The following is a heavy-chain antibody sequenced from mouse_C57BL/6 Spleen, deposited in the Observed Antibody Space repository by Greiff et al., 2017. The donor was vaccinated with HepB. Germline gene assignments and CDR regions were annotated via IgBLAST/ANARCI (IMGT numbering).Heavy chain of an antibody. J-gene: IGHJ4*01. V-gene: IGHV1-43*01. CDR2: INPSTGGT. Sequence: VQLQQSGPELVKPGASVKISCKASGYSFTGYYMHWVKQSSEKSLEWIGEINPSTGGTSYNQKFKGKATLTVDKSSSTAYMQLKSLTSEDSAVYYCARSIYYDYDEGYAMDYWGQGTSVTVSS. CDR3: ARSIYYDYDEGYAMDY. CDR1: GYSFTGYY. D-gene: IGHD2-4*01.